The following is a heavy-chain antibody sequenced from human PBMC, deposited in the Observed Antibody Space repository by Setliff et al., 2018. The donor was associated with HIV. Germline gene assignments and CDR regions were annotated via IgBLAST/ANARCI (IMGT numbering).Heavy chain of an antibody. Sequence: KPSETLSLTCAVYGGSFSGYYWSWIRQPPGKGLEWIGEINHSGSTNYDPSLKSRVTISVDTSKNQFSLKLSSVTAADTAVYYCARVDGYDFWSGYYTPHAFDIWGQGTMVTVSS. CDR1: GGSFSGYY. V-gene: IGHV4-34*01. D-gene: IGHD3-3*01. J-gene: IGHJ3*02. CDR3: ARVDGYDFWSGYYTPHAFDI. CDR2: INHSGST.